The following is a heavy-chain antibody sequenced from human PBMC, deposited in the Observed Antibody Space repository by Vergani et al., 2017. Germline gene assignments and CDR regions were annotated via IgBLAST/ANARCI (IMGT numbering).Heavy chain of an antibody. CDR1: GCSVNSHPMR. J-gene: IGHJ3*02. Sequence: QVTLKESGPALLKPTQTLTLTCPLSGCSVNSHPMRVIWIRQPPGKALEWLARIAWDDDKFYDRSLKTRLTISKDTSKNPVVLRMTNMDPVDTAMYYCAQILAKNGYKYDAFDIWGQGTMVIVS. CDR2: IAWDDDK. V-gene: IGHV2-70*04. CDR3: AQILAKNGYKYDAFDI. D-gene: IGHD5-24*01.